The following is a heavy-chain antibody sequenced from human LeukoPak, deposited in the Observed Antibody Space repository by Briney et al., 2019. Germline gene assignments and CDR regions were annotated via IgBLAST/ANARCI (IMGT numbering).Heavy chain of an antibody. J-gene: IGHJ4*02. CDR1: GFTFSDYY. V-gene: IGHV3-11*04. CDR3: ARTKNYYDSSGYEY. D-gene: IGHD3-22*01. Sequence: GGSLRLSCAASGFTFSDYYMSWIRQAPGKGLEWVSYISSSGSTIYYADSVKGRFTISRDNTKNSLYLQMNSLRGEDTAVYYCARTKNYYDSSGYEYWGQGTLVTVSS. CDR2: ISSSGSTI.